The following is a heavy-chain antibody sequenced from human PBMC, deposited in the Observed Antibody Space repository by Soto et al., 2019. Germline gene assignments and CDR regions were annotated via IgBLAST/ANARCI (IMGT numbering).Heavy chain of an antibody. CDR3: ACWTFGSPSPYYGMSV. V-gene: IGHV1-8*01. CDR2: MNPNSGNT. D-gene: IGHD3-3*01. Sequence: GAAVKVSCKASGYTFTSSDSNWVRQATEQGLEWMGWMNPNSGNTGYPQKFPGRVTMTRNTSISTAYMELGGVESGETAVYYSACWTFGSPSPYYGMSVRGQGTTVTVSS. CDR1: GYTFTSSD. J-gene: IGHJ6*02.